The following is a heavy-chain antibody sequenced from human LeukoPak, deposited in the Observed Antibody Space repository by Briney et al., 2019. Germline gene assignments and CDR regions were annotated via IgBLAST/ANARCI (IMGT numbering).Heavy chain of an antibody. CDR1: GFTFSSYS. V-gene: IGHV3-21*01. CDR3: ARNPSSNYGWIDY. Sequence: GGSLRLSCAASGFTFSSYSMNWVRQAPGKGLEWVSSISSSSSYIYYADSVKGRFTISRDNAKNSLYLQMNSLRAEDTAVYYCARNPSSNYGWIDYWGQGTLVTVSS. CDR2: ISSSSSYI. D-gene: IGHD6-6*01. J-gene: IGHJ4*02.